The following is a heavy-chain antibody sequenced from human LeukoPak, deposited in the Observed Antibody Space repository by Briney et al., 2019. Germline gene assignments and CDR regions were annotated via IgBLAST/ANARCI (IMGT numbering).Heavy chain of an antibody. Sequence: PGGSLRLSCAASGFTLRRYAMDSVSQAPGKGLEWVSTISTSGNTHYADSVKGRFTISRDNTKNTLYLEMNSLRDEDTAISYCTIELVSWVLYLDRDYWGQGTLVTISS. CDR2: ISTSGNT. J-gene: IGHJ4*02. CDR1: GFTLRRYA. V-gene: IGHV3-23*01. CDR3: TIELVSWVLYLDRDY. D-gene: IGHD3-9*01.